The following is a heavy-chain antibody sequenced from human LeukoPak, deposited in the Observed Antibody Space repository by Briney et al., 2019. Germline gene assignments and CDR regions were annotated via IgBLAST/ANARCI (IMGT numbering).Heavy chain of an antibody. V-gene: IGHV4-4*07. CDR3: ASTAVVVAATSDAFDI. Sequence: PSETLSLTCTASGGSISSYYWSWIRQPAGKGLEWIGRIYTSGSTNYNPSLKSRVTMSVDTSKNQFSLKLSSVTAADTAVYYCASTAVVVAATSDAFDIWGQGTMVTVSS. D-gene: IGHD2-15*01. CDR1: GGSISSYY. CDR2: IYTSGST. J-gene: IGHJ3*02.